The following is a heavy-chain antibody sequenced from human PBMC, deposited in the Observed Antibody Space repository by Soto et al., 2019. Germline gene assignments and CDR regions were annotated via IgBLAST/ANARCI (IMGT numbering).Heavy chain of an antibody. CDR3: VRVGRLGGY. D-gene: IGHD3-16*01. V-gene: IGHV3-30*03. J-gene: IGHJ4*02. CDR1: GFTFSNYG. Sequence: PGGSLRLSCVASGFTFSNYGMHWVRQAPGKGLEWVAIVSYNGRKEYYADSVKGRFSISRDNARNSLYLQMNSLRVEDTAVYYCVRVGRLGGYWGQGALVTVSS. CDR2: VSYNGRKE.